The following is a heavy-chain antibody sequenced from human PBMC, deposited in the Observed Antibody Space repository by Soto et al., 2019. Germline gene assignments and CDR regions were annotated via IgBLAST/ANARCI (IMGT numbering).Heavy chain of an antibody. Sequence: GGSLRLSCSASGFTFSYFGMHWVRQAPGEGLEWVAVISYDGNNKFYADSVKGRFTISRDSSSQTLYLQMNSLRAEDTAVYYCARDSWTMAVDYWGQGTLVTVSS. CDR1: GFTFSYFG. CDR2: ISYDGNNK. V-gene: IGHV3-30*03. D-gene: IGHD3-10*01. CDR3: ARDSWTMAVDY. J-gene: IGHJ4*02.